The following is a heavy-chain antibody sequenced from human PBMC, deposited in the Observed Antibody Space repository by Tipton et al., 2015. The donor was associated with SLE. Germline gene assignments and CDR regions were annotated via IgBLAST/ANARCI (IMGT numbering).Heavy chain of an antibody. CDR1: GGSISSYY. Sequence: LRLSCTVSGGSISSYYWSWIRQPPGKGLEWIGYIYYSGSTYYNPSLKSRVTISVDTSKNQFSLKLSSVTAADTAVYYCASWYSSPRGYYGMDVWGQGTTVTVSS. D-gene: IGHD6-13*01. V-gene: IGHV4-59*12. CDR3: ASWYSSPRGYYGMDV. J-gene: IGHJ6*02. CDR2: IYYSGST.